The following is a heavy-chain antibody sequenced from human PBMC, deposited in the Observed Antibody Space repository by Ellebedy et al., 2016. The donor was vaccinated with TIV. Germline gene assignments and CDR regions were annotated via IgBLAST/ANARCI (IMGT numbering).Heavy chain of an antibody. D-gene: IGHD2-2*01. J-gene: IGHJ6*02. V-gene: IGHV3-64*05. CDR2: VSSNGDST. CDR1: GFTFSNYD. CDR3: VRGGYCSATSCHSEVRYYHDMDV. Sequence: PGGSLRLSCSASGFTFSNYDMKWVRQAPGKRPESVSGVSSNGDSTYYADSVKGRFTISRDNSKNTLYVQMRSLRAEDTAVYYCVRGGYCSATSCHSEVRYYHDMDVWGQGTAVTVSS.